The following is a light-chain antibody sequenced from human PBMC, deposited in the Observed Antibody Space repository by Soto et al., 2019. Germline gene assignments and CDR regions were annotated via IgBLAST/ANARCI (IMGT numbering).Light chain of an antibody. V-gene: IGLV1-40*01. CDR3: KSYDSSLSGSV. J-gene: IGLJ2*01. CDR1: SSNIGAGYD. CDR2: DNN. Sequence: QSVLTQPPSVSGAPGQRVTISCTGSSSNIGAGYDVHWYQQLPGTAPKLLIYDNNNRPSGVPDRFSGSKSGTSASLAITGLQAEDEADYYCKSYDSSLSGSVFGGGTKVTVL.